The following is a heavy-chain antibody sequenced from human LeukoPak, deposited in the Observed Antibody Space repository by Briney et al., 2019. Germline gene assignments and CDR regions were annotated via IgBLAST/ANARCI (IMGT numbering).Heavy chain of an antibody. D-gene: IGHD6-6*01. J-gene: IGHJ4*02. CDR1: GFTFSSYA. Sequence: GGSLRLSCAASGFTFSSYAMSWVRQAPGKGLEWVSAISGSGGSTYYADSVKGRFTISRDDSKNTLYLQMNSLRAEDTAVYYCAKDQDSSGTIDYWGQGTLVTVSS. CDR2: ISGSGGST. V-gene: IGHV3-23*01. CDR3: AKDQDSSGTIDY.